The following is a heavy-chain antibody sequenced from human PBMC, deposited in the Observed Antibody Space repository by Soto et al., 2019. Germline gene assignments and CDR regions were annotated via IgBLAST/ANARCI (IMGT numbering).Heavy chain of an antibody. V-gene: IGHV3-23*01. CDR2: ISGSGGST. Sequence: EVQLLESGGGLVQPGGSLRLSCAASGFTFSSYAMSWVRQAPGKGLEWVSAISGSGGSTYYADSVKGRFTTSRDNSKNTLYLQMNSLRAEDTAVYYCAKDRRGVDSYIWGSYRYTAEGAFDIWGQGTMVTVSS. CDR1: GFTFSSYA. D-gene: IGHD3-16*02. J-gene: IGHJ3*02. CDR3: AKDRRGVDSYIWGSYRYTAEGAFDI.